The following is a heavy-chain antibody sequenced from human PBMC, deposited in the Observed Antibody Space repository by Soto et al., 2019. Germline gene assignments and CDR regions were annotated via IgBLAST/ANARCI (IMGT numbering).Heavy chain of an antibody. CDR1: GGSISSYY. CDR3: ARGGIQLCLNRFGMDV. Sequence: SETLSLTCTVSGGSISSYYWSWIRQPPGKGLEWIGYIYYSGSTNYNPSLKSRVTISVDTSKNQFSLKLSSVTAADTAVYYCARGGIQLCLNRFGMDVWGQGTTVTVSS. V-gene: IGHV4-59*01. CDR2: IYYSGST. J-gene: IGHJ6*02. D-gene: IGHD5-18*01.